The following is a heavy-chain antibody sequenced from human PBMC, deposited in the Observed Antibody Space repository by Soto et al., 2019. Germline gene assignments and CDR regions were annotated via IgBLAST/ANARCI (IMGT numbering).Heavy chain of an antibody. Sequence: ASVKVSCKASGYTFTSYGISWVRQAPGQGLEWMGWISAYNGNTNYAQKLQGRVTMTTDTSTSTAYMELRSLRSDDTAVYYCAVAGFDFWSGYYSCDYYNYGMDVWGQGTTVTVSS. V-gene: IGHV1-18*04. CDR3: AVAGFDFWSGYYSCDYYNYGMDV. CDR2: ISAYNGNT. CDR1: GYTFTSYG. D-gene: IGHD3-3*01. J-gene: IGHJ6*02.